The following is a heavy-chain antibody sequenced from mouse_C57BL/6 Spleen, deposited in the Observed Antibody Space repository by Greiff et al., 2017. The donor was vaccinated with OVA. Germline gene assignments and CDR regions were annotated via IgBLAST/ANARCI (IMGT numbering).Heavy chain of an antibody. CDR3: TTYYGSTVWYFDV. CDR1: GFNIKDYY. V-gene: IGHV14-1*01. J-gene: IGHJ1*03. CDR2: IDPEDGDT. D-gene: IGHD1-1*01. Sequence: DVKLVESGAELVRPGASVKLSCTASGFNIKDYYMHWVKQRPEQGLEWIGRIDPEDGDTEYAPKFPGKATMTADTSSNTAYLQLSSLTSEDTAVYYCTTYYGSTVWYFDVWGTGTTVTVSS.